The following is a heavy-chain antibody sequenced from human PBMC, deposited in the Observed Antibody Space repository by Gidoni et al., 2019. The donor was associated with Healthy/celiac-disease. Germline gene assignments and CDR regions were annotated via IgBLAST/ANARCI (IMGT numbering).Heavy chain of an antibody. CDR1: GFTFSTYS. D-gene: IGHD3-22*01. Sequence: EVQLVESGGGLVKPGGSLRLSCAASGFTFSTYSMNWVRQAPGKGLEWVQSIRSSSSYKDYAESVKGRFTISRDNAQNSLYLQMNNLRAEDTAVYYCAREGLMYYSDTSDYSEYWGQGILVTVSS. CDR3: AREGLMYYSDTSDYSEY. CDR2: IRSSSSYK. V-gene: IGHV3-21*06. J-gene: IGHJ4*02.